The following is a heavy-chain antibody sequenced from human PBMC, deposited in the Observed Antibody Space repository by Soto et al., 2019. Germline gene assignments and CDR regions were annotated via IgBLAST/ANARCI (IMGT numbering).Heavy chain of an antibody. CDR3: ARDLAAGDL. J-gene: IGHJ5*02. Sequence: AASVKVSCKASGYTFINYYIHLVRQAPGQGLEWMAIINPMGGSTNYAQEFQGGVTLTSDTSTSTVYMELSSLRFEDTALFYCARDLAAGDLWGQGTLVTVSS. V-gene: IGHV1-46*01. CDR1: GYTFINYY. CDR2: INPMGGST. D-gene: IGHD6-13*01.